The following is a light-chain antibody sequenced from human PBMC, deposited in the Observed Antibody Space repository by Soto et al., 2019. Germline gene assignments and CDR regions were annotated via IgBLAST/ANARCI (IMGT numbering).Light chain of an antibody. CDR2: AAS. CDR1: QSISSY. J-gene: IGKJ1*01. CDR3: QQSYSTFWT. V-gene: IGKV1-39*01. Sequence: DIHMSHSPASLSASVGDRGTITCLSSQSISSYLNWYQQKPGKAPKLLIYAASSLQSGVPSRFSGSGSGTDFTLTISSLQPEDFATYYCQQSYSTFWTFGQGTKVDIK.